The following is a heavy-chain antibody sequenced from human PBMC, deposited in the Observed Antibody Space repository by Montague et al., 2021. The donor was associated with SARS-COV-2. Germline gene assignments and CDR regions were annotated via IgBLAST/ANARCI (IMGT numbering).Heavy chain of an antibody. Sequence: SLRLSCAASGFTFSSYSMNWVRQAPGKGLEWVSSISSSSSYIYYADSVKGRFTISRDNAKNSLYLQMKSLRAEDTAVYYCARDMYYDILTGYYTYWGQGTLVTVSS. CDR1: GFTFSSYS. V-gene: IGHV3-21*01. J-gene: IGHJ4*02. CDR3: ARDMYYDILTGYYTY. D-gene: IGHD3-9*01. CDR2: ISSSSSYI.